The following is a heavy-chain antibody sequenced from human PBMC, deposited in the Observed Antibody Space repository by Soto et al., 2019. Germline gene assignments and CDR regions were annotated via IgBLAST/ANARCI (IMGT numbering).Heavy chain of an antibody. CDR3: ARTPYYYDSSGYHYGGFDY. J-gene: IGHJ4*02. V-gene: IGHV4-61*01. D-gene: IGHD3-22*01. Sequence: SETLSLTCTVSGGSVSSGSYYWSWIRQPPGKGLEWIGYIYYSGSTNYNPSLKSRVTISVDTSKNQFSLKLSSVTAADTAVYYCARTPYYYDSSGYHYGGFDYWGQGTLVTVSS. CDR1: GGSVSSGSYY. CDR2: IYYSGST.